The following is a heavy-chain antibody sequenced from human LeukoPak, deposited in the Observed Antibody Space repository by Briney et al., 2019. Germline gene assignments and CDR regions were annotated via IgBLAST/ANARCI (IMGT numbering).Heavy chain of an antibody. D-gene: IGHD5-12*01. J-gene: IGHJ2*01. CDR3: AKDRGYGVSYWYFDL. CDR2: ISGSGGSP. V-gene: IGHV3-23*01. CDR1: GFTFSSYA. Sequence: PGGSLRLSCAASGFTFSSYAMSWVRQAPGKGLEWVSAISGSGGSPYYADSVKGRFTISRDNSKNTLYLQMNSLRAEDTAVYYCAKDRGYGVSYWYFDLWGRGTLVTVSS.